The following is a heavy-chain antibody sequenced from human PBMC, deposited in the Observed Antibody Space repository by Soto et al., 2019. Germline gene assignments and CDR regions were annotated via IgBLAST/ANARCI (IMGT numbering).Heavy chain of an antibody. J-gene: IGHJ6*02. CDR3: AREAV. Sequence: EVQLVDSWGGLVQPGGSLRLSCAASGFTFSGYWMSWVRQAPGKWLEWVANIKQDGSEQFYVDSVKGRFTISRDNAKNSLYLQMNSLRAEDTAVYYCAREAVWGQGTTVTVSS. CDR2: IKQDGSEQ. V-gene: IGHV3-7*05. CDR1: GFTFSGYW.